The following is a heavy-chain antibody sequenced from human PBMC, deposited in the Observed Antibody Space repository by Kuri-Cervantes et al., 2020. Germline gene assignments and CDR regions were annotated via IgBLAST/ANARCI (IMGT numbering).Heavy chain of an antibody. CDR1: GDSVSSNSAA. J-gene: IGHJ6*02. CDR3: ARDRSYCSTTSCYIALYYCGMDV. Sequence: LRLSCAISGDSVSSNSAAWNWIRQSPSRGLEWLGRTYYRSKWYNDYAVSVKSRITINPDTSKNQFSLQLNSVTLEDTAVYYCARDRSYCSTTSCYIALYYCGMDVWGQGTTVTVSS. V-gene: IGHV6-1*01. D-gene: IGHD2-2*02. CDR2: TYYRSKWYN.